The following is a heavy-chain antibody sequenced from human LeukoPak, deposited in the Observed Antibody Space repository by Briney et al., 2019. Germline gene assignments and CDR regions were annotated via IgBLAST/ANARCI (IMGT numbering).Heavy chain of an antibody. CDR3: ARDYYDSSGYLRDY. Sequence: ASVRVSCKASGYTFTSYGISWVRQAPGQGLEWMGWISAYNGNTNYAQKLQGRITMTTDTSTSTAYMDLRSLRSDDTAVYYCARDYYDSSGYLRDYWGQGTLVTVSS. D-gene: IGHD3-22*01. V-gene: IGHV1-18*01. CDR2: ISAYNGNT. J-gene: IGHJ4*02. CDR1: GYTFTSYG.